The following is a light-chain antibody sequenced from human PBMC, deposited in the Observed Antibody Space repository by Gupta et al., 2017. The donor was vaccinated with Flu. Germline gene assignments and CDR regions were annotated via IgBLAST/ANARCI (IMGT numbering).Light chain of an antibody. Sequence: NFLLTQPHSVSESPGQPVTISCTRARGRLAANYLQWFPHRPGTAPTLVMFEDDRRRTGVPDRFSGSIDSATNAAAHTIAGRTTEDEDDYHCQSLDGGYPVFGGGIKLTVL. J-gene: IGLJ3*02. V-gene: IGLV6-57*03. CDR2: EDD. CDR1: RGRLAANY. CDR3: QSLDGGYPV.